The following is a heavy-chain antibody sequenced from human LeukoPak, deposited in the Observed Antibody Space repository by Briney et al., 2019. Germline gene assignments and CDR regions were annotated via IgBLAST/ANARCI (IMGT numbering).Heavy chain of an antibody. J-gene: IGHJ3*02. CDR2: ISYDGSNK. CDR1: GYYPFTSYG. CDR3: ARVMWDGYKIRKAAFDI. V-gene: IGHV3-30*03. D-gene: IGHD5-24*01. Sequence: SCKASGYYPFTSYGMHGARQAPGKGVEGVAVISYDGSNKYYADSVKGRFTISRDNSKNTLYLQMNSLRAEDTAVYYCARVMWDGYKIRKAAFDIWGQGTMVTVSS.